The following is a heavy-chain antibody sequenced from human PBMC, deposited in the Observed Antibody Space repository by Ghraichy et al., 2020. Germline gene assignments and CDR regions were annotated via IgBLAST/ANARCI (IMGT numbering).Heavy chain of an antibody. V-gene: IGHV3-73*01. CDR3: ARDPGYCSGGRCYLEQLAY. Sequence: GESLNISCAASGFSFSGSPMHWVRQASGKGLEWVGRIRSKAKSYATAYAESVKGRFTISRDDSKNTAYLQMNSLRVEDTAVYYCARDPGYCSGGRCYLEQLAYWGQGTLVTVSS. J-gene: IGHJ4*02. CDR2: IRSKAKSYAT. CDR1: GFSFSGSP. D-gene: IGHD2-15*01.